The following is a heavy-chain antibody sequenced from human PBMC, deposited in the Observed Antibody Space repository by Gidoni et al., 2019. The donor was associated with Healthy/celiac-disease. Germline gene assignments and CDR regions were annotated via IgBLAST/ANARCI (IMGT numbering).Heavy chain of an antibody. CDR2: ISWNSGSI. Sequence: EVQLVESGGGLVQPGRSLRLSCAASGFTFDDYAMHWVRQAPGKGLEWVSGISWNSGSIGYADSVKGRYTISRDNAKNSLYLQMNSLRAEDTALYYCAKDIFRNSIPSYGMDVWGQGTTVTVSS. D-gene: IGHD3-3*02. V-gene: IGHV3-9*01. CDR1: GFTFDDYA. CDR3: AKDIFRNSIPSYGMDV. J-gene: IGHJ6*02.